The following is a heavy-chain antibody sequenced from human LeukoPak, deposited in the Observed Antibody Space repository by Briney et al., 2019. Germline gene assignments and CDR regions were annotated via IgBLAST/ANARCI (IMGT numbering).Heavy chain of an antibody. J-gene: IGHJ5*02. D-gene: IGHD6-13*01. Sequence: PGGSLRLSCVASGFTFSDYSMNWVRQAPGKGLEDISYIGSDRKTTSYADPVKGRFTISRDNAKNSLYLQMNSLRVEDTAVYYCASRSINWYRGNNWFDPWGQGTLVTVSS. CDR2: IGSDRKTT. CDR3: ASRSINWYRGNNWFDP. CDR1: GFTFSDYS. V-gene: IGHV3-48*01.